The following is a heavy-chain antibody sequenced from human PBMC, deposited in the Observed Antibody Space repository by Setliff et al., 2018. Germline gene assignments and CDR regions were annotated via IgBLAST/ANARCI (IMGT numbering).Heavy chain of an antibody. CDR1: GYTFTSYD. V-gene: IGHV1-2*06. CDR3: ARDQGHGITASGPDY. Sequence: GASVKVSCKASGYTFTSYDINWVRQATGQGLEWMGRINPNSGGTNYAQKFQGRVTMTSDSSISTAYMELSGLRSDDTAVYFCARDQGHGITASGPDYWGQGTLVTVSS. D-gene: IGHD6-13*01. J-gene: IGHJ4*02. CDR2: INPNSGGT.